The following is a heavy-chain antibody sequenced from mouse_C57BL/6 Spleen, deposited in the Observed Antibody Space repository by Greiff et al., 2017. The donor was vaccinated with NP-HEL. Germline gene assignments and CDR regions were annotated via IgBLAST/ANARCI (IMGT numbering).Heavy chain of an antibody. D-gene: IGHD4-1*01. CDR2: INPYNGGT. Sequence: EVQLQQSGPVLVKPGASVKMSCKASGYTFTDYYMNWVKQSHGKSLEWIGVINPYNGGTSYNQKFKGKATLTVDKSSSTAYMELNSLTSEDSAVYYCARSLVTGTNWYFDVWGTGTTVTVSS. J-gene: IGHJ1*03. CDR3: ARSLVTGTNWYFDV. CDR1: GYTFTDYY. V-gene: IGHV1-19*01.